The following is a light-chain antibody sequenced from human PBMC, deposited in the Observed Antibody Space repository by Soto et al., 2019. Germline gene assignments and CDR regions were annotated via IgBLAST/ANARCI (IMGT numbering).Light chain of an antibody. J-gene: IGKJ5*01. CDR1: QGIDNH. V-gene: IGKV1D-13*01. CDR3: QKLHNFPLT. Sequence: IQMTQSPSSLSASVGDRVTITCRASQGIDNHLAWYQQKPGKAPKLLIYKASSLESGAPSRFSGSGSGTEFTLTISSLQPDDFATYYCQKLHNFPLTFGQGTRLEIK. CDR2: KAS.